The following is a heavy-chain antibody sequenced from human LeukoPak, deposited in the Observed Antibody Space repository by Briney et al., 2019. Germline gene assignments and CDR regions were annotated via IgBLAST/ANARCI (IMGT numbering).Heavy chain of an antibody. V-gene: IGHV3-7*04. Sequence: GGPLRLPCMASGLEYSRYWKTGVRGAPGKGPEGVGYINHYRSEKNFADSVKGRFTISRDNAKTSLLLQMSSLRVEDTAVYFCARIQLCFRVGGVTGLDIWGQGTMVTVSS. CDR1: GLEYSRYW. D-gene: IGHD1-1*01. CDR2: INHYRSEK. CDR3: ARIQLCFRVGGVTGLDI. J-gene: IGHJ3*02.